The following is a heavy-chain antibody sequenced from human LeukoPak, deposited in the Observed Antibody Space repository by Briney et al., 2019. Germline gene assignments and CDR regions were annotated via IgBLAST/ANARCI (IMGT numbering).Heavy chain of an antibody. V-gene: IGHV1-46*01. D-gene: IGHD5-24*01. Sequence: GASVKVSCKASGYTFATYYMHWVRQAPGQGLEWMGIINPSGGSTNYAQKLQGRVTITADESTSTAYMELSSLRSEDTAVYYCARGGWLQSFDYWGQGTLVTVSS. CDR2: INPSGGST. CDR1: GYTFATYY. CDR3: ARGGWLQSFDY. J-gene: IGHJ4*02.